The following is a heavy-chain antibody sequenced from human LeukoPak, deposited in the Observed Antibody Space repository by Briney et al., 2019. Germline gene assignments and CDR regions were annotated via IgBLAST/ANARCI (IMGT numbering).Heavy chain of an antibody. Sequence: ASVKVSCKASGYTFTGYYMHWVRQAPGQGLGWMGWINPNSGGTNYAQKFQGRVTMTRDTSISTAYMELSRLRSDDTAVYYRARVGLVSWFGDEWFDPWGQGTLVTVSS. CDR1: GYTFTGYY. J-gene: IGHJ5*02. V-gene: IGHV1-2*02. CDR3: ARVGLVSWFGDEWFDP. D-gene: IGHD3-10*01. CDR2: INPNSGGT.